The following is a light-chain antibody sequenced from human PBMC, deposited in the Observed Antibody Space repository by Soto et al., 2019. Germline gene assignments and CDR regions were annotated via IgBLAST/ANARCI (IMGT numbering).Light chain of an antibody. V-gene: IGLV2-18*02. CDR1: TSDVGYSNG. CDR2: DVN. Sequence: QSVLTQPPSVSGSPGQSVAISCTGTTSDVGYSNGVSWYHQPPGTAPKLMIYDVNNRPSGVPDRFSGSKSDNTASLTISGLQAEDEGDYYCSSYTSSSTYVFGTRTKLTVL. J-gene: IGLJ1*01. CDR3: SSYTSSSTYV.